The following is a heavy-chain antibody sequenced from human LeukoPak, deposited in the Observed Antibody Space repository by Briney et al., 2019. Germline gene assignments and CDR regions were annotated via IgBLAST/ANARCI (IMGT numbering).Heavy chain of an antibody. Sequence: PGGSLRLSCAASGFTFSTYWMSWVRQAPGKGLEWVANIKQDGSGKYYVDSVKGRFTISRDNAKNSLYLQMNSLRAEDTAVYYCARDGNSGSYYSRRAFDIWGQGTMVTVSS. CDR2: IKQDGSGK. V-gene: IGHV3-7*01. CDR3: ARDGNSGSYYSRRAFDI. J-gene: IGHJ3*02. CDR1: GFTFSTYW. D-gene: IGHD1-26*01.